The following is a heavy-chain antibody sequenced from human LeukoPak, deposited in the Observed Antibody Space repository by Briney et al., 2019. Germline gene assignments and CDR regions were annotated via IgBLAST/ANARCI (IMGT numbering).Heavy chain of an antibody. CDR3: AREGPYYDFWSGYYPGDY. Sequence: ASVKVSCKASGYTFTSYAMNWVRQAPGQGLEWMGWINTNTGNPTYAPGFTGRFVFSLDTSVSTAYLQISSLKAEDTAVYYCAREGPYYDFWSGYYPGDYWGQGTLVTVSS. CDR2: INTNTGNP. V-gene: IGHV7-4-1*02. CDR1: GYTFTSYA. J-gene: IGHJ4*02. D-gene: IGHD3-3*01.